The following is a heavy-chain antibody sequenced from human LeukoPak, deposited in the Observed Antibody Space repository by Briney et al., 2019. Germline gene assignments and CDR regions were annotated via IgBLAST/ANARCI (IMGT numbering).Heavy chain of an antibody. CDR2: ISASGST. J-gene: IGHJ4*02. Sequence: PSETLSLTCNVSGGSITSYYWSWIRHPAGKGLEWIGRISASGSTHYNPSLSSRVTMSPDTSKNQVSLKLSSVTAADTAVYFCAREESGQNWRCFDFWGQGTLVTVSS. V-gene: IGHV4-4*07. CDR3: AREESGQNWRCFDF. D-gene: IGHD2-8*02. CDR1: GGSITSYY.